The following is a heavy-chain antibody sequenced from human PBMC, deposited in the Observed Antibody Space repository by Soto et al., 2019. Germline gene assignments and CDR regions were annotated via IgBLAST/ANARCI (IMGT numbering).Heavy chain of an antibody. J-gene: IGHJ4*02. D-gene: IGHD3-10*01. CDR1: GDTFNFYS. V-gene: IGHV1-69*08. CDR3: ASSYGSGYRAFDY. CDR2: VNPIVSTS. Sequence: GASVKVSCKASGDTFNFYSINWVRQAPGLGLEWMGRVNPIVSTSNYAQKFQGRVTMTADKSTSTAYMELSSLRSEDTAIYYCASSYGSGYRAFDYWGQGALVTSPQ.